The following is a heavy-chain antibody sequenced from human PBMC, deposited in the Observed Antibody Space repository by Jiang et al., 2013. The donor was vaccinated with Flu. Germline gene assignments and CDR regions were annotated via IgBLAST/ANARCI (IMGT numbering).Heavy chain of an antibody. J-gene: IGHJ4*02. Sequence: RQAPGQGLEWMGGIIPIFGTANYAQKFQGRVTMTTDTSTSTAYMELRSLRSDDTAVYYCARIPYYYDSSGYYPSDYWGQGTLVTVSS. V-gene: IGHV1-69*05. D-gene: IGHD3-22*01. CDR2: IIPIFGTA. CDR3: ARIPYYYDSSGYYPSDY.